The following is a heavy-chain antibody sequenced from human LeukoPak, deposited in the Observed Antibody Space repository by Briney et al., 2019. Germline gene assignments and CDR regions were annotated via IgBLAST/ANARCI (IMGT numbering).Heavy chain of an antibody. CDR3: AFAGAVTDSFVH. CDR1: GFTFRTYT. Sequence: SGGSLRLSCAASGFTFRTYTMHWVRQAPGKGLEWVASISYDGYYKYYAESVKGPFIISRDNSKNTLYLQINSPRADDTAVYYCAFAGAVTDSFVHWGEGTLVIVSS. J-gene: IGHJ5*02. D-gene: IGHD4-23*01. CDR2: ISYDGYYK. V-gene: IGHV3-30-3*01.